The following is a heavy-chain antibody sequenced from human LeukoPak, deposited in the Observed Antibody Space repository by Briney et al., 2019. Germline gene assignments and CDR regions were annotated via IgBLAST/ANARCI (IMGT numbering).Heavy chain of an antibody. CDR2: IKQDGSEK. D-gene: IGHD7-27*01. J-gene: IGHJ6*03. Sequence: PGGSLRLSCAASGFTFSDYYMSWIRQAPGKGLEWVANIKQDGSEKYYVDSVKGRFTISRDNAKNSLYLQMNSLRAEDTAVYYCARLGLRRYYMDVWGKGTTVTVSS. CDR1: GFTFSDYY. V-gene: IGHV3-7*01. CDR3: ARLGLRRYYMDV.